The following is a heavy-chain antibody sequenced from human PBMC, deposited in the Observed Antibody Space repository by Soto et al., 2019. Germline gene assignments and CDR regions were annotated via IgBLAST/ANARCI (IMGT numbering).Heavy chain of an antibody. CDR1: GGAFSGYY. V-gene: IGHV4-34*01. CDR2: INHSGST. D-gene: IGHD3-9*01. J-gene: IGHJ4*02. Sequence: PSETLSLTCAVYGGAFSGYYWSWIRQPPGKGLEWIGEINHSGSTNYNPSLKSRVTISVDTSKNQFSLKLSSVTAADTAVYYCARGQEYYDILTGYLRNSGFGFSFDSWGQGTLVTVSS. CDR3: ARGQEYYDILTGYLRNSGFGFSFDS.